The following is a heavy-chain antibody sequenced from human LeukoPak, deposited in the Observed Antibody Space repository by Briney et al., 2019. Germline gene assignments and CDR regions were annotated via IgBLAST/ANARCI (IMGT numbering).Heavy chain of an antibody. CDR2: INPSSGST. CDR3: ARVQWLAPQYYFDY. J-gene: IGHJ4*02. CDR1: GYTFTSYY. V-gene: IGHV1-46*01. Sequence: ASVKVSCKASGYTFTSYYVHWLRQAPGQGLEWMGIINPSSGSTSYAQKFQGRVTMTRDTSTSTVSMDLSSLRSEDTAVYYCARVQWLAPQYYFDYWGQGTLVTVSS. D-gene: IGHD6-19*01.